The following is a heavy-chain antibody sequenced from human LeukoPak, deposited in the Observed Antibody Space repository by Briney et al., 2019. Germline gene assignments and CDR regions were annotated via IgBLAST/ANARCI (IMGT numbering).Heavy chain of an antibody. J-gene: IGHJ4*02. D-gene: IGHD6-13*01. Sequence: PGGSLRLSCAASGSTFSSYAMHWVRQAPGKGLEWVAVISYDGSNKYYADSVRGRFTISRDNSKDLLYLQMDSLRAEDTAVYYCVKLSSGSGSSFGFDSWGLGTLVTVSS. CDR3: VKLSSGSGSSFGFDS. V-gene: IGHV3-30*04. CDR1: GSTFSSYA. CDR2: ISYDGSNK.